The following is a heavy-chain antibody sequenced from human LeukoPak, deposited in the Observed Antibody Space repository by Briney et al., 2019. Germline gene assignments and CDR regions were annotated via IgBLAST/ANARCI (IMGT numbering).Heavy chain of an antibody. D-gene: IGHD6-13*01. CDR2: ISSSSSTI. CDR3: ARDEGGSSWYRDGMDV. V-gene: IGHV3-48*04. CDR1: GFTFSSYS. J-gene: IGHJ6*02. Sequence: GGSLRLSCAASGFTFSSYSMNWVRQAPGKGLEWVSYISSSSSTIYYADSAKGRFTISRDNAKNSLYLQMNSLRAEDTAVYYCARDEGGSSWYRDGMDVWGQGTTVTVSS.